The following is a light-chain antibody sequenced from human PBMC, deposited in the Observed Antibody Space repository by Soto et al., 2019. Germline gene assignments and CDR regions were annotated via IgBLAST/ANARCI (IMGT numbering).Light chain of an antibody. V-gene: IGKV3-15*01. J-gene: IGKJ1*01. Sequence: EVVMRQSPATLSVSPGETATLSCRASQSVSNKLAWYQQRPGQAPRLLIYAADTRATGIPDRFSGSGSGREFTLTISSLQSEDFAVYYCQQYNNWPPWTFGLGTKVEVK. CDR3: QQYNNWPPWT. CDR2: AAD. CDR1: QSVSNK.